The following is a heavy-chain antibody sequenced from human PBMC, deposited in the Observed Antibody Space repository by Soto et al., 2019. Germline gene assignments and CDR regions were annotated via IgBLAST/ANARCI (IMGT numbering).Heavy chain of an antibody. CDR1: GGSISSGGYY. CDR2: IYYSGST. J-gene: IGHJ3*02. CDR3: ARENCSGGSCYHAFDI. D-gene: IGHD2-15*01. Sequence: SETLSLTCTVSGGSISSGGYYWSWIRQHPGKGLEWIGYIYYSGSTYYNPSLKSRVTISVDTSKNQFSLKLSSVTAADTAVYYCARENCSGGSCYHAFDIWGQGTMVTVSS. V-gene: IGHV4-31*03.